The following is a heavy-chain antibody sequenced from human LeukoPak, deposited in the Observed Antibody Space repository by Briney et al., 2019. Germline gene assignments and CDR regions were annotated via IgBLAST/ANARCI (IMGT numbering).Heavy chain of an antibody. J-gene: IGHJ4*02. Sequence: PGGSLRLSCAASGFTVSDNYMTWVRQAPGKGLEWVSVIYSGGSTYYADSVKGRFTISRDNSKNTLYLQMNSLRAEDTAVYYCARDRGYSGYDAVDYWGQGTLVTVSS. CDR3: ARDRGYSGYDAVDY. CDR2: IYSGGST. CDR1: GFTVSDNY. V-gene: IGHV3-53*05. D-gene: IGHD5-12*01.